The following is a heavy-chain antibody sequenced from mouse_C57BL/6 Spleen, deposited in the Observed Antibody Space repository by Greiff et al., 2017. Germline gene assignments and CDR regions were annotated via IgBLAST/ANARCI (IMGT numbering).Heavy chain of an antibody. CDR2: IYPGDGDT. V-gene: IGHV1-80*01. D-gene: IGHD1-3*01. CDR3: ARGNKGDYAMDY. Sequence: QVQLQQSGAELVKPGASVKISCKASGYAFSSYWMNWVKQRPGKGLEWIGQIYPGDGDTNYNGKFKGKATLTADKSSSTAYMQLSSLTSEDSAVYFCARGNKGDYAMDYWGQGTSVTVSS. CDR1: GYAFSSYW. J-gene: IGHJ4*01.